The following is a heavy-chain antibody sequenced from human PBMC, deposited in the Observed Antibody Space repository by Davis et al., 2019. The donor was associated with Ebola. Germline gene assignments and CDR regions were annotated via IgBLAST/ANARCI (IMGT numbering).Heavy chain of an antibody. V-gene: IGHV3-74*01. Sequence: HTGGSLRLSCAVSGFPITNYWTHWVRQAPGKGLVWVSRIKSDGSTIYADSVKGRFTISRDNAKNSLYLQMNSLRAEDTALYHCARGVAPGDYWGQGTLVTVSS. CDR3: ARGVAPGDY. CDR1: GFPITNYW. J-gene: IGHJ4*02. CDR2: IKSDGST. D-gene: IGHD2-15*01.